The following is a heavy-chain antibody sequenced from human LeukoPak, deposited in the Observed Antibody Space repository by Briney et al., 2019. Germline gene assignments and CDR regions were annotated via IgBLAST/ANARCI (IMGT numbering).Heavy chain of an antibody. CDR1: GFTFDDYA. CDR3: AKAPRQLASPFDY. V-gene: IGHV3-9*01. Sequence: GRSLRLSCAASGFTFDDYAMHWVRQAPGKGLEWVSGISWNSGSIGYADSVKGRFTISRDNAKNSLCLQMNSLRAEDTALYYCAKAPRQLASPFDYWGQGTLVTVSS. J-gene: IGHJ4*02. CDR2: ISWNSGSI. D-gene: IGHD6-6*01.